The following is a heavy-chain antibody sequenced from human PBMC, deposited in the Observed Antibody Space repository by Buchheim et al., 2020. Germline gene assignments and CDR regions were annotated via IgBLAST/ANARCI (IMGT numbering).Heavy chain of an antibody. CDR3: ARARRPPVQNCFMDE. CDR2: IKYDGSEK. CDR1: GFSFDSYW. Sequence: EIQLVESGGGLVQPGGSLRLSCAASGFSFDSYWMSWVRQAPGKGLEWVANIKYDGSEKYYEDSVKGRFTISRDTAKASLYLQMNSLRADDTAVYYGARARRPPVQNCFMDEWGNGT. D-gene: IGHD1-1*01. V-gene: IGHV3-7*01. J-gene: IGHJ6*03.